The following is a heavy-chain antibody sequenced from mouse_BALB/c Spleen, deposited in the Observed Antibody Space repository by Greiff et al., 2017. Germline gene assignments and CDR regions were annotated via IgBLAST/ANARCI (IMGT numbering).Heavy chain of an antibody. V-gene: IGHV2-6-7*01. CDR1: GFSLTGYG. Sequence: VQLQESGPGLVAPSQSLSITCTVSGFSLTGYGVNWVRQPPGKGLEWLGMIWGDGSTDYNSALKSRLSISKDNSKSQVFLKMNSLQTDDTARYYWARQGGTEWYFDVWGAGTTVTVSS. D-gene: IGHD4-1*01. CDR2: IWGDGST. CDR3: ARQGGTEWYFDV. J-gene: IGHJ1*01.